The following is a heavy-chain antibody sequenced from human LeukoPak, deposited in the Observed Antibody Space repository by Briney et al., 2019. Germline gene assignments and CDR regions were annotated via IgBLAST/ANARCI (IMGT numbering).Heavy chain of an antibody. CDR3: ARGGGTGRPPYYFDY. V-gene: IGHV4-34*01. D-gene: IGHD3/OR15-3a*01. CDR2: INHSGST. J-gene: IGHJ4*02. CDR1: GGSFSGYY. Sequence: SETLSLTCAVYGGSFSGYYWSWIRQPPGKGLEWIGEINHSGSTNYNPSLKSRVTISVDTSKNQFSLELSSVTAADTAVYYCARGGGTGRPPYYFDYWGQGTLVTVSS.